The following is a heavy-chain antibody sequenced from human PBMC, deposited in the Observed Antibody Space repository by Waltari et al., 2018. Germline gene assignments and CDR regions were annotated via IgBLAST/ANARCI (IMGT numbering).Heavy chain of an antibody. J-gene: IGHJ6*03. CDR1: GYSFTSYW. CDR3: ASLSTRTYYYYMDV. V-gene: IGHV5-51*03. CDR2: VYPGESDT. Sequence: EVQLVQSGAEVKKPGESLKISCKGSGYSFTSYWIGWVRQRPGKGPEGMGIVYPGESDTRYSPSFQGQVTISAAKSISTAYLQWSSLKASDTAVYYCASLSTRTYYYYMDVWGQGTTVTVSS.